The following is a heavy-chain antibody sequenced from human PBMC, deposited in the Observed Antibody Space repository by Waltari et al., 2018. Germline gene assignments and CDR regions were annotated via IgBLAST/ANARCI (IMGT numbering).Heavy chain of an antibody. Sequence: EVQLVQSGAEVKKPGESLKISCEGSGYTFTRYWIGWVRQMPGKGLEWMGVIDPGDPNTRDSPSFQGQVTISAGKSISTAYLQWSSLKASDTAMYFCARQPLHSYGTRHFDYWGQGTLVTVSS. CDR2: IDPGDPNT. V-gene: IGHV5-51*01. D-gene: IGHD5-18*01. CDR1: GYTFTRYW. J-gene: IGHJ4*02. CDR3: ARQPLHSYGTRHFDY.